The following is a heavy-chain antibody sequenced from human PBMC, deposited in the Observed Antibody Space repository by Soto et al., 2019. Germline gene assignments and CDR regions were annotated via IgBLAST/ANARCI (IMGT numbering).Heavy chain of an antibody. CDR3: AKVLRSWAVAGFDY. CDR2: ISYDGSNK. CDR1: GFTFSNYG. Sequence: PGGSLRLSCAASGFTFSNYGMHWVRQAPGKGLEWVAVISYDGSNKYYVDSVKGRFTISRDNSKNTLYLQMNSLRGEDTAVYYCAKVLRSWAVAGFDYWGQGTLVTVSS. D-gene: IGHD6-19*01. J-gene: IGHJ4*02. V-gene: IGHV3-30*18.